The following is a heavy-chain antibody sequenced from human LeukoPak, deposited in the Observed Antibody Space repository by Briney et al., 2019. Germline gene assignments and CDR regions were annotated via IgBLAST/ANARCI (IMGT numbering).Heavy chain of an antibody. CDR1: GGSFSGYY. Sequence: SETLSLTCAVYGGSFSGYYWSWIRQPPGKGLEWIGEINHSGSTNYNPSLKSRLTISVDTSKNQFSLKLNSVTAADTAVYYCARGQITFGGVPYLDYWGQGTLVTVSS. V-gene: IGHV4-34*01. CDR2: INHSGST. D-gene: IGHD3-16*01. CDR3: ARGQITFGGVPYLDY. J-gene: IGHJ4*02.